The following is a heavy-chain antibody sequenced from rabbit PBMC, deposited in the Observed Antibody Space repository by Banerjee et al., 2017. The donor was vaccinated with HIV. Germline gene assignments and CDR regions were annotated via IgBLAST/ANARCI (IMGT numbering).Heavy chain of an antibody. J-gene: IGHJ4*01. Sequence: QEQLVESGGGLVKPEGSLTLTCTASGFSFTNKYVMCWVRQAPGKGLEWIGCIFGGSSGTTYYASWAKGRFTFSRSSSTTVDLKMTSLTVADTASYFCARDLAGVIGWNFNLWGQGTLVTVS. V-gene: IGHV1S45*01. CDR1: GFSFTNKYV. D-gene: IGHD4-1*01. CDR2: IFGGSSGTT. CDR3: ARDLAGVIGWNFNL.